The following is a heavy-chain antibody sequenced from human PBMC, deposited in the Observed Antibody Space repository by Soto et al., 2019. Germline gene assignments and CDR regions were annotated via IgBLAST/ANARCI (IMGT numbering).Heavy chain of an antibody. J-gene: IGHJ4*02. Sequence: GESLKISCKGSGYSFAAYWITWVRQKPGKGLEWMGRIDPSDSQTYYSPSFRGHVTISATKSITTVFLQWSSLRASDTAMYYCARQIYDSDTGPNFQYYFDSWGQGTPVTVSS. CDR1: GYSFAAYW. CDR2: IDPSDSQT. CDR3: ARQIYDSDTGPNFQYYFDS. D-gene: IGHD3-22*01. V-gene: IGHV5-10-1*01.